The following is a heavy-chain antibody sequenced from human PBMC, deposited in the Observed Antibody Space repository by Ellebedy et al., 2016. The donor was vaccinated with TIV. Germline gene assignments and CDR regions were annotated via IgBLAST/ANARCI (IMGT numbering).Heavy chain of an antibody. Sequence: SETLSLTXTVSGASISTYYWSWIRQSPGRGLEWIAYFYYTGSTYYNPSLKSRVAISVDSSKNQFSLNLTSVTAADTAVYYCARGPRGVRTSYYYGMDLWGQGTTVTVSS. CDR3: ARGPRGVRTSYYYGMDL. CDR1: GASISTYY. D-gene: IGHD3-10*01. CDR2: FYYTGST. J-gene: IGHJ6*02. V-gene: IGHV4-59*01.